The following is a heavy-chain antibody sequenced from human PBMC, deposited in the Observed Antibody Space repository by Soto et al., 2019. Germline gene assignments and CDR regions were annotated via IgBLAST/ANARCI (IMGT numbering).Heavy chain of an antibody. J-gene: IGHJ6*02. CDR2: ISYDGSNK. CDR3: AKDQIFGVDAAENYYYYGMAV. CDR1: GFTFSSYG. Sequence: GGSLRLSCAASGFTFSSYGMHWVRQAPGKGLEWVAVISYDGSNKYYADSVKGRFTISRDNSKNTLYLQMNSLRAEDTAVYYCAKDQIFGVDAAENYYYYGMAVWGQGTTVTVSS. D-gene: IGHD3-3*01. V-gene: IGHV3-30*18.